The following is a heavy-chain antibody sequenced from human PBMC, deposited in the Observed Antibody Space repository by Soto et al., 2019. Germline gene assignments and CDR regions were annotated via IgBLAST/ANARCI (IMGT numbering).Heavy chain of an antibody. CDR1: GGSISSYY. J-gene: IGHJ3*02. V-gene: IGHV4-59*08. CDR3: ARLEYCSGGSCFDAFDI. Sequence: SETLSLTCTVSGGSISSYYWSWIRQPPGKGLEWIGYIYYSGSTNYNPSLKSRVTISVATSKNQLSLKLSSVTAADTAVYYCARLEYCSGGSCFDAFDIWGQGTMVTVSS. CDR2: IYYSGST. D-gene: IGHD2-15*01.